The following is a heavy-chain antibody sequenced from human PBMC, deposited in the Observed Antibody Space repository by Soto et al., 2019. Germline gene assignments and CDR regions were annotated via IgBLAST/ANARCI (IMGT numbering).Heavy chain of an antibody. J-gene: IGHJ6*02. V-gene: IGHV3-30-3*01. CDR1: GFTFSSYA. Sequence: GGSLRLSCAASGFTFSSYAMHWVRQAPGKGLEWVAVISYDGSNKYYADSVKGRFTISRDNSKNTLYLQMNSLRAEDTAAYYCARVSLIFGVVITYYYYGMDVWGQGTTVTVSS. D-gene: IGHD3-3*01. CDR2: ISYDGSNK. CDR3: ARVSLIFGVVITYYYYGMDV.